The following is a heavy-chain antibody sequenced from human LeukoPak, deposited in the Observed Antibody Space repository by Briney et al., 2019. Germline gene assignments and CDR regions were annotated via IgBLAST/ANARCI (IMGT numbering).Heavy chain of an antibody. CDR2: IYSGGST. J-gene: IGHJ4*02. V-gene: IGHV3-53*01. CDR1: GFTVSSNY. Sequence: GGFLRLSCAASGFTVSSNYMSWVRQAPGKGLEWVSVIYSGGSTYYADSVKGRFTISRDNSKNTLYLQMNSLRAEDTAVYYCAREPASYFDYWGQGTLVTVSS. CDR3: AREPASYFDY.